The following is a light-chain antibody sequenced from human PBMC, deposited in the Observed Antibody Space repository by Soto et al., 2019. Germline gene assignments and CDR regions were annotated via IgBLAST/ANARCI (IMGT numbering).Light chain of an antibody. V-gene: IGKV3-20*01. J-gene: IGKJ2*01. CDR3: QQYGSSPYT. Sequence: EIVLTQSPGTLSLSPGERATLSCRASQSVSSSNLAWYQQKHGQAPRLLIYGASSRATGIPDRFSGSGSGTDFTLTISRLEPEDFAVYYCQQYGSSPYTFGQGTKLEIK. CDR1: QSVSSSN. CDR2: GAS.